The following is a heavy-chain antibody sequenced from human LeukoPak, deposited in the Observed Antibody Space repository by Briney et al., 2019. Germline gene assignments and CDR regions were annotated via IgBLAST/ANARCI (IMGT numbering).Heavy chain of an antibody. V-gene: IGHV3-30*04. CDR1: GFTFSSYA. CDR3: ARNFYDILGYYYYYYMDV. J-gene: IGHJ6*03. D-gene: IGHD3-9*01. Sequence: GGSLRLSCAASGFTFSSYAMHWVRQAPGKGLEWVAVISYDGSNKYYADSVKGRFTISRDNSKNTLYLQMNSLRAEDTAVYYCARNFYDILGYYYYYYMDVWGKGTTVTVSS. CDR2: ISYDGSNK.